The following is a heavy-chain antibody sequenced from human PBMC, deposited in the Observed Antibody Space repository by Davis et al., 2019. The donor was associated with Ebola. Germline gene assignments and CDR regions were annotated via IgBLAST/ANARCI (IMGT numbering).Heavy chain of an antibody. D-gene: IGHD4-17*01. Sequence: PSETLSLTCTVSGGSISSGGYYWSWIRQHPGKGLEWIGHIYHIGYTYYNPSLKSRVAISVDTSKNQFSLKLTSVTAADTAVYYCAKTVTTSSRGFDPWGQGTLVTVSS. J-gene: IGHJ5*02. CDR2: IYHIGYT. CDR3: AKTVTTSSRGFDP. CDR1: GGSISSGGYY. V-gene: IGHV4-31*03.